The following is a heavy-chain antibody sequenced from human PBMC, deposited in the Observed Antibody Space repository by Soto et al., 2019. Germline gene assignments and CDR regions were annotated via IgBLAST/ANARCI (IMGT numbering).Heavy chain of an antibody. V-gene: IGHV1-18*04. J-gene: IGHJ6*02. D-gene: IGHD4-4*01. CDR3: ARKKDSNYLVYYYYYGMDV. CDR1: GYTFTSYG. Sequence: QVQLVQSGAEVKKPGASVKVSCKASGYTFTSYGISWVRQAPGQVLEWMGWISAYNGNTNYAQKLQGRVTMTTDTSTSTAYMELRSLRSDDTAVYYCARKKDSNYLVYYYYYGMDVWGQGTTVTVSS. CDR2: ISAYNGNT.